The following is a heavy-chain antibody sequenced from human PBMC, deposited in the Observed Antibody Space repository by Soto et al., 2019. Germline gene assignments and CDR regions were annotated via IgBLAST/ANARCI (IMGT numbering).Heavy chain of an antibody. CDR2: ISAYNGNT. J-gene: IGHJ6*02. D-gene: IGHD3-10*01. CDR1: GYTFTSYG. Sequence: QVQLVQSGAEVKKPGASVKVSCKASGYTFTSYGISWVRQAPGQGLEWMGWISAYNGNTNYAQKLQGRVTMTTDTSTSTAYMELRSLRSDDTAVYYCARDLITMVRGVTDYYYGMDVWGQVTTVTVSS. V-gene: IGHV1-18*01. CDR3: ARDLITMVRGVTDYYYGMDV.